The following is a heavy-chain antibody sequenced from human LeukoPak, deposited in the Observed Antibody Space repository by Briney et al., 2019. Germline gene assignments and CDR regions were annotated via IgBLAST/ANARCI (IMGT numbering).Heavy chain of an antibody. J-gene: IGHJ4*02. Sequence: GGSLRLSCAASGFTFSSYAMSWVRQAPGKGLEWVSSISSSSSYIYYADSVKGRFTISRDNAKNSLYLQMNSLRAEDTAVYYCARGVCSSTSCYGHDYWGQGTLVTVSS. CDR1: GFTFSSYA. CDR2: ISSSSSYI. CDR3: ARGVCSSTSCYGHDY. D-gene: IGHD2-2*01. V-gene: IGHV3-21*01.